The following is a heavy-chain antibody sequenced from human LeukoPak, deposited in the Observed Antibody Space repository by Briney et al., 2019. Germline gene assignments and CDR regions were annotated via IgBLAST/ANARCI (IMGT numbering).Heavy chain of an antibody. V-gene: IGHV3-23*01. CDR1: GFTFSNYA. Sequence: GGSLRLSCAASGFTFSNYAMNWVRHTPGRGLEWVSLISTSGTTHYADSVKGRFTISRDNSKNTLYLQMNSLRAEDAAVYYCAKDQWELLFFDYWGQGTLVPVSS. J-gene: IGHJ4*02. CDR3: AKDQWELLFFDY. D-gene: IGHD1-26*01. CDR2: ISTSGTT.